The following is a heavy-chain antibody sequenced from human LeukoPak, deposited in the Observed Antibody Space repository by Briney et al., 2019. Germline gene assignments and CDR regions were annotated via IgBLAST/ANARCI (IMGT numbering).Heavy chain of an antibody. J-gene: IGHJ4*02. Sequence: GGSLRLSCAASGFTFRNYAMSWVRQAPGKGLEWVSPISGSSGSTYYADSVKGRFSISRDNSKNSLYLQMNSLRAEDTAVYYCAKAWGYSYGASDYWGQGTLVTVSS. CDR1: GFTFRNYA. CDR3: AKAWGYSYGASDY. V-gene: IGHV3-23*01. D-gene: IGHD5-18*01. CDR2: ISGSSGST.